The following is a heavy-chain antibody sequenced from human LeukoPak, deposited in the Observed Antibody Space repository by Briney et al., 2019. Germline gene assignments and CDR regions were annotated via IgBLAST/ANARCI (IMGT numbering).Heavy chain of an antibody. D-gene: IGHD6-13*01. CDR1: GFTFSSYA. CDR3: ARESVGSSPDAFDI. CDR2: ISYDGSNK. V-gene: IGHV3-30*04. Sequence: GGSLRLSCAASGFTFSSYAMHWVRQAPGKGLEWVAVISYDGSNKYYANSVKGRFTISRDNSKNTLYLQMNSLRAEDTAVYYCARESVGSSPDAFDIWGQGTMVTVSS. J-gene: IGHJ3*02.